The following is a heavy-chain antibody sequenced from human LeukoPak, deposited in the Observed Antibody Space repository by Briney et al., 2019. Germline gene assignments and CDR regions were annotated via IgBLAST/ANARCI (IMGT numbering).Heavy chain of an antibody. J-gene: IGHJ4*02. CDR3: ARHNRGGYDFFDF. D-gene: IGHD5-12*01. CDR2: IDTGGTT. V-gene: IGHV3-53*01. CDR1: GFTVSFNY. Sequence: GGSLRLSCAASGFTVSFNYMNWVRQAPGEGLEWVSLIDTGGTTYYADSVEGRFTISRDSSKTTLFLQMNNLRADDTAVYYCARHNRGGYDFFDFWGQGTLVTVAS.